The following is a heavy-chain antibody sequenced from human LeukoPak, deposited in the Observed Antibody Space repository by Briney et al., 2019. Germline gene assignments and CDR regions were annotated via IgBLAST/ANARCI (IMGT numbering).Heavy chain of an antibody. CDR3: SREPEP. V-gene: IGHV4-4*07. Sequence: SETLSLTCTVSGGSISGYYWTWIRQPAGKGLEWIGRIYASGSASYNPSLESRVTMSADTSKNEISLKLTSVTAADTAVYYCSREPEPWGQGTLVTVSS. CDR1: GGSISGYY. J-gene: IGHJ5*02. CDR2: IYASGSA.